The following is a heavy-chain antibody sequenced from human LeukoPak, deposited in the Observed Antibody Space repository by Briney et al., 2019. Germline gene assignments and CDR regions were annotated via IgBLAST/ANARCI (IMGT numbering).Heavy chain of an antibody. D-gene: IGHD1-26*01. CDR3: AKSGSYYWFDP. CDR2: ISGSASGT. J-gene: IGHJ5*02. CDR1: GFTFSNYA. V-gene: IGHV3-23*01. Sequence: GGSMTLSCAASGFTFSNYAMSWVRQAPGKGLEWVSAISGSASGTYYADSVKGRFTISRDNSKNRVFLQMNSLRADDTAVYFCAKSGSYYWFDPWGQGTLVTVSS.